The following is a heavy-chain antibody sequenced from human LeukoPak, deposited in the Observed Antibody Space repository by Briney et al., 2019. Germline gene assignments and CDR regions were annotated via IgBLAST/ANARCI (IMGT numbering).Heavy chain of an antibody. Sequence: PSETLSLTCAVYGGSFSGYYWSWIRQPPGKGLEWIGEINHSGSTNYNPSLESRVTISVDTSKNQFSLKLSSVTAADTAVHYCARVLMVYAINWFDPWGQGTLVTVSS. CDR1: GGSFSGYY. CDR2: INHSGST. V-gene: IGHV4-34*01. D-gene: IGHD2-8*01. J-gene: IGHJ5*02. CDR3: ARVLMVYAINWFDP.